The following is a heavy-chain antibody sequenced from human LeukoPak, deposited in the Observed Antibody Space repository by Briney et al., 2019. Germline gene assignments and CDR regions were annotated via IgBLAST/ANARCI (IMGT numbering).Heavy chain of an antibody. Sequence: ASVKVSCKASGGTFSSYAISWVRQAPGQGLEWMGGIIPIFGTANYAQKFQGRVTITADESTSTAYMELSSLRSEDTAVYYRARVNPSPFAIFGVVIIGWFDPWGQGTLVTVSS. CDR2: IIPIFGTA. D-gene: IGHD3-3*01. V-gene: IGHV1-69*13. J-gene: IGHJ5*02. CDR3: ARVNPSPFAIFGVVIIGWFDP. CDR1: GGTFSSYA.